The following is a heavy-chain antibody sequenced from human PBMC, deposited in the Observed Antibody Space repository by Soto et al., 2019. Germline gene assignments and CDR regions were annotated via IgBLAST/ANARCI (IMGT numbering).Heavy chain of an antibody. Sequence: GGFLRLSCAASGFAFVDYARHWVRQAPGKGLEWVSGISWNSGSIGYADSVKGRFTISRDNAKNSLYLQMNSLRAEDTALYYCAKDRSEAARAAFDIWGQGTMVTVS. J-gene: IGHJ3*02. CDR2: ISWNSGSI. CDR3: AKDRSEAARAAFDI. CDR1: GFAFVDYA. V-gene: IGHV3-9*01.